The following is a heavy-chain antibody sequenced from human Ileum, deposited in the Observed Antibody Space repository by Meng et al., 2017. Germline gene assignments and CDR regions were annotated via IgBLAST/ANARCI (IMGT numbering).Heavy chain of an antibody. CDR1: GGSVSRAGYQ. D-gene: IGHD1-26*01. CDR3: ARDHMGSLDY. V-gene: IGHV4-61*08. J-gene: IGHJ4*02. CDR2: AST. Sequence: VQLQESGPGLVRPSETLSLICTVSGGSVSRAGYQWGWIRQPPGKGLEWIGYASTNYNPSLKSRVTISLDTSRNQFSLSLSSVTAADTAVYYCARDHMGSLDYRGQGILVTVSS.